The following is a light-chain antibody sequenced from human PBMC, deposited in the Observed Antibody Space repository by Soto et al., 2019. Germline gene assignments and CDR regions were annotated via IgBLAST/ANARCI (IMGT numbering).Light chain of an antibody. J-gene: IGLJ1*01. CDR3: SSYTGSSTLYV. CDR1: SSDVGTYNY. Sequence: QSGPTQPASGCGSPGQSITISCTGTSSDVGTYNYVSWYQQHPGKAHKVMIYEVTYRPSGVSNRFSGSKSGNTASLTISGLQAEDEAEYYCSSYTGSSTLYVFGTGTKVTVL. CDR2: EVT. V-gene: IGLV2-14*01.